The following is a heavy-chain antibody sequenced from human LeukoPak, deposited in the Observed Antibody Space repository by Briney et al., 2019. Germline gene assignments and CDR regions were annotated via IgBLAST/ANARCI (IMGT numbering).Heavy chain of an antibody. Sequence: GGSLRLSCAASGFTFSSYSMNWVRQAPGKGLEWVSSISSSSSYIYYADSVKGRFTISRDNAKNSLYLQMNSLRAEDTAVYYCARDRGYSYGNYYYCYYMDVWGKGTTVTVSS. J-gene: IGHJ6*03. V-gene: IGHV3-21*01. D-gene: IGHD5-18*01. CDR1: GFTFSSYS. CDR2: ISSSSSYI. CDR3: ARDRGYSYGNYYYCYYMDV.